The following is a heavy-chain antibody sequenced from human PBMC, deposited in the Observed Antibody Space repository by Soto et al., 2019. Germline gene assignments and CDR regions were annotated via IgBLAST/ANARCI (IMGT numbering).Heavy chain of an antibody. Sequence: SETLSLTCTVSGGSISSYYWSWIRQPPGKGLEWIGYIYYSGSTNYNPSLRSRVTISVDTSKNQFSLKLSSVTAADTAVYYCARSDGRDWGQGTLVTVSS. CDR2: IYYSGST. CDR3: ARSDGRD. J-gene: IGHJ4*02. CDR1: GGSISSYY. V-gene: IGHV4-59*01.